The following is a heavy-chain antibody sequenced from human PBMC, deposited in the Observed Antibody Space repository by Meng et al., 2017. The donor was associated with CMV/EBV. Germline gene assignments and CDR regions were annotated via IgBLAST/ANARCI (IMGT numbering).Heavy chain of an antibody. CDR3: ARDGGVGAGGYYYYGMDV. CDR2: IIPILGIA. Sequence: SVKVSCKASGGTFSRYAISWVRQAPGQGLEWMGGIIPILGIANYAQKFQGRVTITADKSTSTAYMELSSLRSEDTAVYYCARDGGVGAGGYYYYGMDVWGQGTTVTVSS. J-gene: IGHJ6*02. CDR1: GGTFSRYA. D-gene: IGHD1-26*01. V-gene: IGHV1-69*10.